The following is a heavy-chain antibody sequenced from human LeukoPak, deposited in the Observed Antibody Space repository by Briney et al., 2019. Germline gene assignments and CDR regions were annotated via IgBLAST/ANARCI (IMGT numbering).Heavy chain of an antibody. CDR3: ARARSLLMGELSNYYFDY. CDR1: GYTFTSYY. CDR2: INPSGGST. Sequence: ASVKVSCKASGYTFTSYYMHWVRQAPGQGLEWMGIINPSGGSTSYAQKFQGRVTMTRDMSTSTVYMELSSLRSEDTAVYYCARARSLLMGELSNYYFDYWGQGTLVTVSS. D-gene: IGHD3-16*02. V-gene: IGHV1-46*01. J-gene: IGHJ4*02.